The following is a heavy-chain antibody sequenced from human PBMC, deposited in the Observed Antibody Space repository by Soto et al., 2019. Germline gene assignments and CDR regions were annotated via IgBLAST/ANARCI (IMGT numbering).Heavy chain of an antibody. CDR1: GYTFTGYY. J-gene: IGHJ4*02. CDR3: VTSRVSIAVAGETEYYFDY. Sequence: GASVKVSCKASGYTFTGYYVHWVRQAPGQGLEWMGWVNPNSGGTNYAQKFQGWVTMTRDASISTAYVELSRLRSDDTAVYYCVTSRVSIAVAGETEYYFDYWGQGTLVTVSS. CDR2: VNPNSGGT. V-gene: IGHV1-2*04. D-gene: IGHD6-19*01.